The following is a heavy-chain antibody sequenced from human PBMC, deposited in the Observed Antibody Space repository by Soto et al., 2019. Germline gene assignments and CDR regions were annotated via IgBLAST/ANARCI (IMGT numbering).Heavy chain of an antibody. CDR1: GGSFSGYY. V-gene: IGHV4-34*01. Sequence: SETLSLTCAVYGGSFSGYYWSWIRQPPGKGLEWIGEINHSGSTNYNPSLKSRVTISVDTSKNQFSLKLSSVTAADTAVYYCARRRGYSYGRPPFDYWGQGTLVTVSS. D-gene: IGHD5-18*01. CDR3: ARRRGYSYGRPPFDY. CDR2: INHSGST. J-gene: IGHJ4*02.